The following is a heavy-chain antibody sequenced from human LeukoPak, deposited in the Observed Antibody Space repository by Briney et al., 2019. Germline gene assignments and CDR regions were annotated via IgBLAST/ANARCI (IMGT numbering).Heavy chain of an antibody. D-gene: IGHD2-15*01. V-gene: IGHV1-46*01. J-gene: IGHJ4*02. CDR2: INPSGGST. Sequence: ASLKVSCKASGYTFTSYYMHWVRQAPGQGLEWMGIINPSGGSTSYAQKFQGRVTMTRDTSTSTVYMELSSLRSEDTAVYYCARAPVRYCSGGSCYSSNYFDYWGQGTLVTVSS. CDR3: ARAPVRYCSGGSCYSSNYFDY. CDR1: GYTFTSYY.